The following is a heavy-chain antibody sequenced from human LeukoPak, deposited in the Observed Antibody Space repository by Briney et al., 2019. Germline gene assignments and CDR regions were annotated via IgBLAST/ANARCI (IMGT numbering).Heavy chain of an antibody. V-gene: IGHV1-2*02. CDR2: INPNSGGT. CDR1: GYTFTGYY. D-gene: IGHD3-22*01. J-gene: IGHJ4*02. Sequence: ASVKVSCKASGYTFTGYYMHWVRQAPGQGLEWMGWINPNSGGTNYAQKFQGRVTMTRNTSISTAYMELSSLRSEDTAVYYCARGGYDSSGYYHADIDYWGQGTLVTVSS. CDR3: ARGGYDSSGYYHADIDY.